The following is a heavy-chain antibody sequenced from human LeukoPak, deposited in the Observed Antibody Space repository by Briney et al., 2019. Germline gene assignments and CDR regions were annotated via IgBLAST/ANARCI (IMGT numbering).Heavy chain of an antibody. CDR2: IYYSGST. J-gene: IGHJ4*02. V-gene: IGHV4-39*01. D-gene: IGHD6-13*01. CDR3: ARLIAVAGTAPYYFDY. Sequence: SETLSLTCTVSGGSISSSSYYWGWLRQPPGTGLEWIGSIYYSGSTYYNPSLKSRVTISVDTSKNQFSLKLSSVTAADTAVYYCARLIAVAGTAPYYFDYWGQGTLVTVSS. CDR1: GGSISSSSYY.